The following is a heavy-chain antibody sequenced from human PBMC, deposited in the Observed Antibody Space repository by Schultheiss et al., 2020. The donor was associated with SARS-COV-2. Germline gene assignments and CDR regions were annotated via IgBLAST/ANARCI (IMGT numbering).Heavy chain of an antibody. Sequence: SETLSLTCTVSGGSISSGGYYWSWIRQYPGKGLEWIGNIYYSGITNYNPSLKSRVTISVDTSKNQFSLKLSSVTAADTAVYYCARNDRYVPFDPWGQGTLVTVSS. D-gene: IGHD2-21*01. CDR1: GGSISSGGYY. CDR2: IYYSGIT. CDR3: ARNDRYVPFDP. J-gene: IGHJ5*02. V-gene: IGHV4-30-4*08.